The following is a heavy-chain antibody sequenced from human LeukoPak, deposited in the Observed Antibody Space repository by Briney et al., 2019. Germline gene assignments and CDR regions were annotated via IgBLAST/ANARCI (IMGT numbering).Heavy chain of an antibody. Sequence: PGGSLRLSCAASGFPFSTRSLNWVRQAPGKGLEWVSSISAGGDFVYYGDSVKGRFTMSRDNAKNSLHLQMDSLTAEDTAVYYCVRENYERSNYAYFDSGGHGTWSPSPQ. V-gene: IGHV3-21*01. CDR2: ISAGGDFV. J-gene: IGHJ4*01. D-gene: IGHD3-16*01. CDR3: VRENYERSNYAYFDS. CDR1: GFPFSTRS.